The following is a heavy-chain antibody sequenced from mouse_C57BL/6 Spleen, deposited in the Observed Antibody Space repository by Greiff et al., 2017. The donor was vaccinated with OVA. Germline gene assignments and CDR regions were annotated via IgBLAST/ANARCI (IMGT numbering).Heavy chain of an antibody. CDR1: GFTFSDYY. CDR3: ARPGEDGAMDY. J-gene: IGHJ4*01. CDR2: ISNGGGST. D-gene: IGHD2-3*01. Sequence: EVKLVESGGGLVQPGGSLKLSCAASGFTFSDYYMYWVRPTPEKRLEWVAYISNGGGSTYYPDTVKGRFTISIDNAKNTLYLQMSRLKSEDTAMYYCARPGEDGAMDYWGQGTSVTVSS. V-gene: IGHV5-12*01.